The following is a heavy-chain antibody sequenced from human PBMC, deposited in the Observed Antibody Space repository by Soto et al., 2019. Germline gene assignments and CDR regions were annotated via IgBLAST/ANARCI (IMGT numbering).Heavy chain of an antibody. J-gene: IGHJ4*02. V-gene: IGHV1-24*01. Sequence: QVALVQSGAEVKKPGASVKVSCKMSGNTLAEMSIHWVRQSPGKGLEWLGGFDPEDGETIYSQSFQDIFIMTVDTSTETAYMELSSLRSGDTATYFCATDPYELQSGVVKDFWGQGTLVTVSS. D-gene: IGHD2-21*01. CDR1: GNTLAEMS. CDR2: FDPEDGET. CDR3: ATDPYELQSGVVKDF.